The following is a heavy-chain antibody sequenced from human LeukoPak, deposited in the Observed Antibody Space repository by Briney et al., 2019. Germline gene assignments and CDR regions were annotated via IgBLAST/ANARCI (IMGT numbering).Heavy chain of an antibody. V-gene: IGHV3-7*03. CDR3: ARSGYSHSWDY. Sequence: GGSLRHSCVASGFTFSSYWRSWVRQAPGKGLEWVANIKPDGGEIHFVDSMKGRFTISRDNAKNSLYLQMNSLRGDDTAVYYCARSGYSHSWDYWGQGTLVIVSS. CDR1: GFTFSSYW. D-gene: IGHD5-12*01. J-gene: IGHJ4*02. CDR2: IKPDGGEI.